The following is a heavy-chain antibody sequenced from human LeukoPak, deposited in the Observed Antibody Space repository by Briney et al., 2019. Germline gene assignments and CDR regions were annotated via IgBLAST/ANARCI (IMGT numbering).Heavy chain of an antibody. CDR1: GGSISSYY. CDR3: ARTPTIWFGELGDAFDI. V-gene: IGHV4-4*07. CDR2: IYTSGNT. Sequence: PSETLSLTCTVSGGSISSYYWSWIRQPAGKGLEWIGRIYTSGNTNYNPSLKSRVTMSVDTSKNQFSLKLSSVTAADTAVYYCARTPTIWFGELGDAFDIWGQGTMVTVSS. D-gene: IGHD3-10*01. J-gene: IGHJ3*02.